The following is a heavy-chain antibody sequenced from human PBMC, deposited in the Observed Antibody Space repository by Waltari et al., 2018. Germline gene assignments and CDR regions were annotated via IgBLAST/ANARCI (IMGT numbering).Heavy chain of an antibody. V-gene: IGHV5-51*01. J-gene: IGHJ4*02. D-gene: IGHD6-19*01. CDR2: IFPGDSDT. Sequence: EVQLVQSGAEVKKPGESLKISCKASEYTFSDYWIAWVRQMPGKGLEWVGIIFPGDSDTRYSPSFQGQVSISVDKSITTAYLQWSSLKASDSAIYYCARGPSGRVAVAVAYFDYWGQGSLVTVSS. CDR1: EYTFSDYW. CDR3: ARGPSGRVAVAVAYFDY.